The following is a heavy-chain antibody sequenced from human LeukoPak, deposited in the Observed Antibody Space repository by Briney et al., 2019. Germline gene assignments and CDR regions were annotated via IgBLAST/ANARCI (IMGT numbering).Heavy chain of an antibody. Sequence: GASVKVSCKASGYPFTSYHIHWVRQAPGQGLEWVGIINPSADSTNYAQKFQGRVTMTRDMSTSTVYMELSGLTSEDTAVYYCARGYKVVTAISPLDYWGQGTLVTVSS. J-gene: IGHJ4*02. D-gene: IGHD2-21*02. V-gene: IGHV1-46*01. CDR2: INPSADST. CDR1: GYPFTSYH. CDR3: ARGYKVVTAISPLDY.